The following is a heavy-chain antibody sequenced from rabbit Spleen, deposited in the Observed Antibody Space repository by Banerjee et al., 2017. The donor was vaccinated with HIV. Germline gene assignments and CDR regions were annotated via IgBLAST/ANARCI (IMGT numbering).Heavy chain of an antibody. V-gene: IGHV1S40*01. J-gene: IGHJ4*01. D-gene: IGHD2-1*01. CDR3: VRDQAGDADYGPYYLNL. CDR1: GFSFSSDYD. Sequence: QSLEESGGGLVKPGASLTLTCKASGFSFSSDYDMCWVRQAPGKGLEWIACIGAGSSGSTYYANWVNGRFTISSHNAQNTLYLQLSSLTAADTATYFCVRDQAGDADYGPYYLNLWGPGTLVTVS. CDR2: IGAGSSGST.